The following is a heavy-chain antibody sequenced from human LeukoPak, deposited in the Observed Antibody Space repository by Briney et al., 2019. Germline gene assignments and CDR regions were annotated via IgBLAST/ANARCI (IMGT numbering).Heavy chain of an antibody. D-gene: IGHD3-9*01. CDR2: ISSRGSTI. J-gene: IGHJ4*02. V-gene: IGHV3-48*02. Sequence: GGSLRLSRATSGFTFSSYSMNWVRQAPGKGLEWVSYISSRGSTIYYADSVKGRFTTSRDNAKNSLYLQMNSLRDEDTAVYYCARGGDILTGDYHRLEYWGQGTLVTVSS. CDR1: GFTFSSYS. CDR3: ARGGDILTGDYHRLEY.